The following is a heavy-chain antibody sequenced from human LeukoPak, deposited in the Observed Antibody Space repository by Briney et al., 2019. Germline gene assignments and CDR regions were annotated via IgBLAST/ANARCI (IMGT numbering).Heavy chain of an antibody. CDR1: GYTFTSYY. D-gene: IGHD2-15*01. J-gene: IGHJ4*02. CDR3: ARDLWNCSGGSCYALYQFDY. CDR2: INPSGGST. Sequence: GASVKVSCKASGYTFTSYYMHWVRQAPGQGLEWMGIINPSGGSTSYAQKFQGRVTMTRDTSTSTVYMELSSLRSEDTAVYYCARDLWNCSGGSCYALYQFDYWGQGTLVTVSS. V-gene: IGHV1-46*01.